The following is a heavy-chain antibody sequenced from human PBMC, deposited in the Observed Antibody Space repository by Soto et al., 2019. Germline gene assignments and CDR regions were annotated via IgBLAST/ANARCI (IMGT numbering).Heavy chain of an antibody. CDR3: ARNTIPHPHY. V-gene: IGHV3-15*07. CDR2: IKGKTDGGTT. J-gene: IGHJ4*02. CDR1: GLTFSNAW. D-gene: IGHD1-1*01. Sequence: GGSLRLSCAASGLTFSNAWIHWVRQPPGKGLEWVGRIKGKTDGGTTDYAAPVKGRFSISRDDSKNTLFLQMNSLKTEDTAVYYCARNTIPHPHYWGQVTLVTVSS.